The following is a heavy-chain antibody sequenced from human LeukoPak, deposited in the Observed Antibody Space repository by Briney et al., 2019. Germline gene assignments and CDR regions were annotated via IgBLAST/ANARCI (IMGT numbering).Heavy chain of an antibody. J-gene: IGHJ4*02. V-gene: IGHV2-5*02. CDR3: SHATTIFGVISTFNY. CDR1: GFSRSTSGVG. CDR2: IYWDDAM. D-gene: IGHD3-3*01. Sequence: CAPTLVKPTQTLTLTCTFSGFSRSTSGVGVGWIRQPPGKAPQRLPLIYWDDAMYYITSLKDRLSITKDTSKNQVVLTLTNTDPVDTATYYCSHATTIFGVISTFNYWGQGTLVTVSS.